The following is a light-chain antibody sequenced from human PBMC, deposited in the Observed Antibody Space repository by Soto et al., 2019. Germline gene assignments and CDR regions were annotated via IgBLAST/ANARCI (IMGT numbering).Light chain of an antibody. V-gene: IGLV2-14*01. CDR3: SSYSGSSPLYV. J-gene: IGLJ1*01. Sequence: QSALTQPASVSGSPGQSITISCTGTSSDIGAYNYVSWYQLHPGKAPKLMIYEVSYRTSGLSNRFSGSKPGNTASLTISGLQAEDEADYFCSSYSGSSPLYVFGTGTKVTVL. CDR2: EVS. CDR1: SSDIGAYNY.